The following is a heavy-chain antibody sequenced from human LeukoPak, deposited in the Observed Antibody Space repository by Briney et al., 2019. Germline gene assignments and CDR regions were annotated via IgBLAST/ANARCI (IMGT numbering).Heavy chain of an antibody. CDR3: ARQLERDYFDY. D-gene: IGHD1-1*01. CDR2: ISYDGSKK. Sequence: GGSLRLSCAASGFTFSTYAMHWVRQAPGKGLEWVAVISYDGSKKYYADSVKGRFTISRDNAKNSLYLQMNSLRAEDTAVYYCARQLERDYFDYWGQGTLVTVSS. CDR1: GFTFSTYA. V-gene: IGHV3-30*03. J-gene: IGHJ4*02.